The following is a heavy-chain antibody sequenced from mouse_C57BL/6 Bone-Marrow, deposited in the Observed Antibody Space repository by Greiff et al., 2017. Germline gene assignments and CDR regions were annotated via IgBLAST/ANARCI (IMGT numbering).Heavy chain of an antibody. V-gene: IGHV1-69*01. CDR3: ARSLLYPYAMDY. CDR1: GYSFTSYW. D-gene: IGHD2-10*01. J-gene: IGHJ4*01. Sequence: QVQLQQPGAELVMPGASVKLSCKASGYSFTSYWMHWVKQRPGQGLVWIGEIDPSDSYTHYNQKFKGKATLTVDKSSSIAYMQLSILTSEDSAVYYCARSLLYPYAMDYWGQGTSVTVSS. CDR2: IDPSDSYT.